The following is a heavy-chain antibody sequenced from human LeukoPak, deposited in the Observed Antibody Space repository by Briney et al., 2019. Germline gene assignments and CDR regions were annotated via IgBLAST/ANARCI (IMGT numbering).Heavy chain of an antibody. CDR1: GGSFSGYY. CDR3: ARAGSGYSFDI. J-gene: IGHJ3*02. Sequence: SETLSLTCAVYGGSFSGYYWSWIRQPPGKGLEWIGYIYNSGGTNYNPSLKSRVTISVDTSKNQSSLKLSSVTAADTAVYYCARAGSGYSFDIWGQGTMVTVSS. D-gene: IGHD3-22*01. V-gene: IGHV4-59*01. CDR2: IYNSGGT.